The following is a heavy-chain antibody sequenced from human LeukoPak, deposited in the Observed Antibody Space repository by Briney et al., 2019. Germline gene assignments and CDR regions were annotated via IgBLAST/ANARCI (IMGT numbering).Heavy chain of an antibody. CDR2: ISYDGSNK. CDR1: GFTFSSYG. CDR3: AKELGISYYYYGMDV. V-gene: IGHV3-30*18. J-gene: IGHJ6*02. Sequence: GGSLRLSCAASGFTFSSYGMHWVRQAPGKGLEWVAVISYDGSNKYYADSVKGRFTISRDNSKSTLYLQMNSLRAEDTAVYYCAKELGISYYYYGMDVWGQGTTVTVSS. D-gene: IGHD7-27*01.